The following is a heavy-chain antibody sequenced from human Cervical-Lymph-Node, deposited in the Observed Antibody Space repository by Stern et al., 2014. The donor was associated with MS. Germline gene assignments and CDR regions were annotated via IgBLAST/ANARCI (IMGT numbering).Heavy chain of an antibody. D-gene: IGHD5-24*01. J-gene: IGHJ5*02. CDR1: GYSFSSYW. V-gene: IGHV5-51*03. CDR2: IYPGDSDT. CDR3: ARRGIGYNGADL. Sequence: EVQLVESGAEVKKPGDSLKISCKGSGYSFSSYWIGWVRQMPGKGLEGRAIIYPGDSDTRYNPSFQGQVTISADKSISTAYLQWNSLKASDSAMYFCARRGIGYNGADLWAQGTLVTVSS.